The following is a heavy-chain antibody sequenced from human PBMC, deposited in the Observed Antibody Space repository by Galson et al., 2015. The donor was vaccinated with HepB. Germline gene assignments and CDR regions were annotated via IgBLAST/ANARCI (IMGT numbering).Heavy chain of an antibody. J-gene: IGHJ3*02. D-gene: IGHD1-26*01. CDR3: ARGGGGLWELPNDAFDI. CDR2: ISAYNGDT. CDR1: GYTFTSYG. V-gene: IGHV1-18*01. Sequence: SVKVSCKASGYTFTSYGISWVRQAPGQGLKWMGWISAYNGDTNYAQKLQGRVTMTTDTSTSTAYMELRSLRSDDTAVYYCARGGGGLWELPNDAFDIWGQGTMVTVSS.